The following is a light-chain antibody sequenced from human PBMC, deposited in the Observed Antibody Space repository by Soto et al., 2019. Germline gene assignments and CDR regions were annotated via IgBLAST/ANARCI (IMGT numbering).Light chain of an antibody. CDR3: QQFDTLPFT. Sequence: EIVLTQSPGTLSLSPGERATLSCRASQSVSSSYLAWYQQKPGQAPRLLIYGASSRATGIPDRFSGSGSGTDFTLTISRLEPEDFAAYYCQQFDTLPFTFGPGTKVDIK. CDR1: QSVSSSY. CDR2: GAS. V-gene: IGKV3-20*01. J-gene: IGKJ3*01.